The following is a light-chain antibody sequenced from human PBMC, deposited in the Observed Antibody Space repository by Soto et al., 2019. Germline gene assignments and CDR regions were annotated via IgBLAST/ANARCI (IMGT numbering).Light chain of an antibody. Sequence: ESVLTQSQGTLSLSPGERVTLSCRASQTFGSTYLAWYQQRPGQSPRLLIYGASRRASCIPDRFRGRGSGTAFTLTISILEPEDFAVYYCQQFGTSPLYTFGQGTKLEIK. CDR3: QQFGTSPLYT. V-gene: IGKV3-20*01. J-gene: IGKJ2*01. CDR1: QTFGSTY. CDR2: GAS.